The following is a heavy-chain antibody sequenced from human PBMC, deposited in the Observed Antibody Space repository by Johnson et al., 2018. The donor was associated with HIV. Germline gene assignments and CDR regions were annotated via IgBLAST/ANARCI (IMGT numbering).Heavy chain of an antibody. Sequence: VQLVESGGGLVQPGRSLRLSCPASGFTFDDYAMHWVRQAPGKGLEWVSGISWTSGSIGYVDSVKGRFTISRGNAKNSVYLQMNSLRAEDTAVYYCARELGGSSLPFGAFDIWGQGTMVTVSS. CDR2: ISWTSGSI. CDR3: ARELGGSSLPFGAFDI. J-gene: IGHJ3*02. CDR1: GFTFDDYA. D-gene: IGHD6-13*01. V-gene: IGHV3-9*01.